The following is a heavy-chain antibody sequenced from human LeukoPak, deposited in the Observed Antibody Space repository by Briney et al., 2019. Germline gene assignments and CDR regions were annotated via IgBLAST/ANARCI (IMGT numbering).Heavy chain of an antibody. D-gene: IGHD4-17*01. CDR3: AKAGNTVTTGKDAFDI. Sequence: PGGSLRLSCAASGFTFSSYAMSWVRQAPGKGLEWVSAISGSGGSTYYADSVKGRFTISRDNSKSTLYLQMNSLRAEDTAVYYCAKAGNTVTTGKDAFDIWGQGTMVTVSS. V-gene: IGHV3-23*01. J-gene: IGHJ3*02. CDR1: GFTFSSYA. CDR2: ISGSGGST.